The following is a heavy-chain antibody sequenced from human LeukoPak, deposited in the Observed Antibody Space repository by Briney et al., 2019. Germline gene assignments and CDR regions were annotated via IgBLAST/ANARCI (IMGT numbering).Heavy chain of an antibody. D-gene: IGHD3-3*01. Sequence: SETLSLTCTVSGGSISSGSYYWSWIRQPAGKGLEWIGRIYTSGSTNYNPSLKSRVTISVDTSKNQFSLKLSSVTAADTAVYYCARDYDFWSGYTLTNWFDPWGQGTLVTVPS. J-gene: IGHJ5*02. V-gene: IGHV4-61*02. CDR3: ARDYDFWSGYTLTNWFDP. CDR1: GGSISSGSYY. CDR2: IYTSGST.